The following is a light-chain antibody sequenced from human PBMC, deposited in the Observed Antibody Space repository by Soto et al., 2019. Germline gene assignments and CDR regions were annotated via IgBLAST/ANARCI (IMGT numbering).Light chain of an antibody. J-gene: IGKJ2*01. V-gene: IGKV1-39*01. Sequence: IQMTQSPSSLSASVGDRVTITCRASQRITTYLNWYQQKPGEAPKLLISTSGTLQHAVPSSFSDSGSVTDFTLTSTALRPEDCATYLCQQTYSTPYTFGQGTKLEIK. CDR3: QQTYSTPYT. CDR2: TSG. CDR1: QRITTY.